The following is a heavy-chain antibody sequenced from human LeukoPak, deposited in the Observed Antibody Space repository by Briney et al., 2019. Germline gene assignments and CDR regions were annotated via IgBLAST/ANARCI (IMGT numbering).Heavy chain of an antibody. J-gene: IGHJ4*02. CDR2: VIPIFGTA. CDR3: AVLREGGYSSGWYGDY. Sequence: SGKVSCKAPGRTFTSSAISSVRQAPGQGLEWRGGVIPIFGTAIYAQKFQGTITITTDESTSTAYMELSSLRAEDTAVYYCAVLREGGYSSGWYGDYWGQGTLVTVSS. V-gene: IGHV1-69*05. CDR1: GRTFTSSA. D-gene: IGHD6-19*01.